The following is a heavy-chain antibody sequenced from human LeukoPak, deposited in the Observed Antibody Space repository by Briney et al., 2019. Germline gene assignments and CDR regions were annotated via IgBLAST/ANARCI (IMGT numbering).Heavy chain of an antibody. J-gene: IGHJ4*02. CDR1: GYSFTSYW. V-gene: IGHV5-51*01. CDR3: ARHHSGSVTTFGH. D-gene: IGHD3-16*01. CDR2: IYPGDSDT. Sequence: GESLKISCKGFGYSFTSYWIGWVRQMPGKGLEWMGIIYPGDSDTRYSPSFQGQVTISADKSISTAYLQWSSLKASDTAMYYCARHHSGSVTTFGHWGQGTLVTVSS.